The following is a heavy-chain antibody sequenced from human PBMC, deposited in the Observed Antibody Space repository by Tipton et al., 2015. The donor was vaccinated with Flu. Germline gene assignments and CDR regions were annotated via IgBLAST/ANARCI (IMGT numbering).Heavy chain of an antibody. J-gene: IGHJ4*02. CDR3: ARGLRAVVRSPLHY. V-gene: IGHV4-34*01. D-gene: IGHD4-23*01. CDR2: INHSGST. CDR1: GGSFSGYY. Sequence: LRLSCAVYGGSFSGYYWSWIRQPPGKGLAWIGEINHSGSTNYNPSLKSRVTISVDTSKNQFSLKLSSVTAADTAVYYCARGLRAVVRSPLHYWGQGTLVTVSS.